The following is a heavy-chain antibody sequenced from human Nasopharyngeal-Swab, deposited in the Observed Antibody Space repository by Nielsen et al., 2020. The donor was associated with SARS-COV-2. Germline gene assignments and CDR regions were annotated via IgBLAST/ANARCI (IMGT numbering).Heavy chain of an antibody. D-gene: IGHD3-10*01. CDR2: IYTSGST. V-gene: IGHV4-4*07. J-gene: IGHJ4*02. CDR3: ARESLHYYGSGSYYNVLDY. CDR1: GGSISSYY. Sequence: SETLSLTCTVSGGSISSYYWSWIRQPAGKGLEWIGRIYTSGSTNYNPSLKSRVTMSVDTSKNQFPLKLSSVTAADTAVYYCARESLHYYGSGSYYNVLDYWGQGTLVTVSS.